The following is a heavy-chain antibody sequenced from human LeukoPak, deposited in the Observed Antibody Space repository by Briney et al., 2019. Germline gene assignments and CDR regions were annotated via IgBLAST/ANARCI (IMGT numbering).Heavy chain of an antibody. Sequence: GRSLRLSCAASGLTFGSYWMTWVRQAPGKGLGWVANIKEDGNEKHYVDSVKGRFTVARDNAKNSLFLQMNSLRAEDAAIYYCSSGSHMDVWGKGTTVSVSS. CDR2: IKEDGNEK. CDR1: GLTFGSYW. D-gene: IGHD3-22*01. V-gene: IGHV3-7*01. CDR3: SSGSHMDV. J-gene: IGHJ6*03.